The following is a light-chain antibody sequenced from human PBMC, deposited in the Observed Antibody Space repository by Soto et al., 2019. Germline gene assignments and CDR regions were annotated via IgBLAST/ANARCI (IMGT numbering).Light chain of an antibody. CDR3: QRYYYTPYS. CDR2: WAS. Sequence: DIVMTQSPDSLPVSLGERATINCKSSQILLYSSNNKNYLAWYQQKPGQPPKLLIFWASTRESGVPDRFSGSGSGPDFTLTISRLQAEDVAVYYCQRYYYTPYSFGQGTKLAIK. J-gene: IGKJ2*03. V-gene: IGKV4-1*01. CDR1: QILLYSSNNKNY.